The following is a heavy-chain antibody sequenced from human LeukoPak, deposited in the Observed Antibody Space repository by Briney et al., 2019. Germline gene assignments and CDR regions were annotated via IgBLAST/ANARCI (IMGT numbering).Heavy chain of an antibody. V-gene: IGHV1-46*01. J-gene: IGHJ3*01. CDR1: GYTFTSYY. CDR3: ARPLAPVMLNAFDV. D-gene: IGHD2-8*01. CDR2: INPSDGNT. Sequence: ASVKVSCKASGYTFTSYYIHWVRQAPGQGLEWVGIINPSDGNTGYAQNLQGRVTMTRDTSTSTVYLDLSSLRSGDTAVYYCARPLAPVMLNAFDVWGQGTMVTVSS.